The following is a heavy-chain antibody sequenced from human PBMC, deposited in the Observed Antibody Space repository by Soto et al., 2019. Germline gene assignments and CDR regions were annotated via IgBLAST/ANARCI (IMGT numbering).Heavy chain of an antibody. J-gene: IGHJ4*02. CDR2: ISYDGSNK. V-gene: IGHV3-30*18. CDR1: GFTFSSYG. Sequence: QVQLVESGGGVVQPGRSLRLSCAASGFTFSSYGMHWVRQAPGKGLEWVAVISYDGSNKYYADSVKGRFTISRDNSKNTLYLKMNSLSAEDTAVYYCAKEISSSWYGTGRHYFDYWGQGTLVTVSS. D-gene: IGHD6-13*01. CDR3: AKEISSSWYGTGRHYFDY.